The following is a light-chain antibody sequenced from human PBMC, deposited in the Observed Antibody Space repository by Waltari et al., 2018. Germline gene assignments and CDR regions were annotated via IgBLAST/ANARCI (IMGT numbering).Light chain of an antibody. J-gene: IGLJ1*01. CDR1: RSNIGIENNF. CDR2: EDK. V-gene: IGLV1-51*02. CDR3: GAWDSSLSIYV. Sequence: QSVLTPPPSVSATPGQKVTIPCPGGRSNIGIENNFVSWYQQLPGRAPKLLIYEDKKRPSGIPDRFSGSKSGTTATLDITGLQTGDEADYYCGAWDSSLSIYVFGSGTTLTVL.